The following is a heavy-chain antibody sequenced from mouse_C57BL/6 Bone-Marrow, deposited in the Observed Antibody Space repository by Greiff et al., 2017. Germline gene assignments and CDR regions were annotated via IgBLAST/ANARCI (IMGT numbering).Heavy chain of an antibody. V-gene: IGHV5-4*01. CDR3: AREVTMITTYYFDY. CDR2: ISDGGSYT. CDR1: GFTFSSYA. Sequence: DVKLVESGGGLVKPGGSLKLSCAASGFTFSSYAMSWVRQTPEKRLAWVATISDGGSYTYYPDNVKGRFTISRDNDKNNLYLQMSHLKSEDTAMDYCAREVTMITTYYFDYWGQGTTLTVSS. D-gene: IGHD2-4*01. J-gene: IGHJ2*01.